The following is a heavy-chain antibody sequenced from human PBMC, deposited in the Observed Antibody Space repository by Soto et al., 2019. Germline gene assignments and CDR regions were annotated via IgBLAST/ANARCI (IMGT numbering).Heavy chain of an antibody. J-gene: IGHJ4*02. D-gene: IGHD3-9*01. CDR1: GGSFSGYY. V-gene: IGHV4-34*01. CDR2: INHSGST. Sequence: QVQLQQWGAGLLKPSETLSLTCAVYGGSFSGYYWSWIRQPPGKGLEWIGEINHSGSTNYNPSLKSRVTKSVDTSKNQFSLKLSSVTAADTAVYYCARAVLRYFDWLPSYFDYWGQGTLVTVSS. CDR3: ARAVLRYFDWLPSYFDY.